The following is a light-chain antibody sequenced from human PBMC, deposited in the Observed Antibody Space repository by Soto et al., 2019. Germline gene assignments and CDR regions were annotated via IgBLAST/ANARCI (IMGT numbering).Light chain of an antibody. J-gene: IGLJ1*01. Sequence: QPVLTQPPSGSGAPGQRGSISCTGSSSNIGAGYDVHWYRQLPGTAPKLLIYGNSNRPSGVPDRFSGSKSGTSASLAITGLQAEDEADYYCQSYDRSLSDHVFGTGTKVTVL. CDR2: GNS. CDR1: SSNIGAGYD. CDR3: QSYDRSLSDHV. V-gene: IGLV1-40*01.